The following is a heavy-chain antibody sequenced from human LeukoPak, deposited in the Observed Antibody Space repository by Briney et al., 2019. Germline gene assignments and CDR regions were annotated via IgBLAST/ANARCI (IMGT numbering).Heavy chain of an antibody. D-gene: IGHD3-22*01. J-gene: IGHJ5*02. CDR3: ARVGNSGYYDSTGYWASWFDP. Sequence: GGSLRLSCAASGFTFSHYWMSWVRQAPGKGLEWVSVIYSGGSTYYADSVKGRFTISRDNSKNTLYLQMNSLRAEDTAVYYCARVGNSGYYDSTGYWASWFDPWGQGTLVTVSS. CDR2: IYSGGST. V-gene: IGHV3-53*01. CDR1: GFTFSHYW.